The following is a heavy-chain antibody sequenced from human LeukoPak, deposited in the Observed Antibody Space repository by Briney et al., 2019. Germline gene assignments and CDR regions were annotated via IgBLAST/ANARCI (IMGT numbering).Heavy chain of an antibody. Sequence: GGSLRLSCAASGFTFSAAWMGWVRQAPGKGLEWVAVISYDGSNKYYADSVKGRFTISRDNSKNTLYLQMNSLRAEDTAVYYCAKAGEPYYYYYGMDVWGQGTTVTVSS. J-gene: IGHJ6*02. CDR1: GFTFSAAW. D-gene: IGHD3-16*01. CDR3: AKAGEPYYYYYGMDV. CDR2: ISYDGSNK. V-gene: IGHV3-30*18.